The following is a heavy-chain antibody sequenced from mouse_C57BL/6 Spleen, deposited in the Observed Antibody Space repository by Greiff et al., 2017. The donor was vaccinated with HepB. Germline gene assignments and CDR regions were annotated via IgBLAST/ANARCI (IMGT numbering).Heavy chain of an antibody. CDR3: ARRITTVEDAMDY. CDR2: ISSGSSTI. CDR1: GFTFSDYG. D-gene: IGHD1-1*01. V-gene: IGHV5-17*01. J-gene: IGHJ4*01. Sequence: EVQLVESGGGLVKPGGSLKLSCAASGFTFSDYGMHWVRQAPEKGLEWVAYISSGSSTIYYADTVKGRFTISRDNAKNTLFLQMTSLRSEDTAMYYCARRITTVEDAMDYWGQGTSVTVSS.